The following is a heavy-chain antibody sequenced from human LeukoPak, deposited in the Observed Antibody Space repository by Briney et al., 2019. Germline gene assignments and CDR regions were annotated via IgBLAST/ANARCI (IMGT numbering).Heavy chain of an antibody. V-gene: IGHV3-30*04. CDR1: GFTFSSYA. CDR2: ISYDGSNK. CDR3: ARLFEEYFQH. Sequence: PGGSLRLSCAASGFTFSSYAMHWVRQAPGKGLEWVAVISYDGSNKYYADSVKGRFTISRDNSKNTLYLQMNSLRAEDTAVYYCARLFEEYFQHWGQGTLVTVSS. J-gene: IGHJ1*01.